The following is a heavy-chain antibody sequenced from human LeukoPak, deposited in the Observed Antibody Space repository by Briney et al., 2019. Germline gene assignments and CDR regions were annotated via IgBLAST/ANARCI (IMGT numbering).Heavy chain of an antibody. J-gene: IGHJ6*04. V-gene: IGHV3-73*01. CDR3: TRGPSTEDV. CDR2: IRSIANSYAT. CDR1: GFTFSGSA. Sequence: GGSLKLSCPASGFTFSGSAMHWVRQASGKGLEWVGRIRSIANSYATAYAASVKGRFTISRDDSKNTAYLQMNSLKTEDTAVYYCTRGPSTEDVWGKGTTVTVSS.